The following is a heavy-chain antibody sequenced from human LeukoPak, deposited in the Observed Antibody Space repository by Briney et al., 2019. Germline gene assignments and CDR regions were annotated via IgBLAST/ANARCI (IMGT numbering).Heavy chain of an antibody. V-gene: IGHV4-61*08. CDR2: IYYSGST. CDR1: GGSISSGDYY. J-gene: IGHJ4*02. D-gene: IGHD3-22*01. CDR3: ARVLSGSNFDY. Sequence: SETLSLTCTVSGGSISSGDYYWSWIRQPPGKGLEWIGYIYYSGSTNYNPSLKSRVTISVDTSKNQFSLKLSSVTAADTAVYYCARVLSGSNFDYWGQGTLVTVSS.